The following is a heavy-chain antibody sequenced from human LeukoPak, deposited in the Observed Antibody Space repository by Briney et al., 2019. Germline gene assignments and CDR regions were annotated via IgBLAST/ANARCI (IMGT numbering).Heavy chain of an antibody. Sequence: GRSLRLSCAASGFTFDDYAMHWVRQAPGKGLEWVSGISWNSGSIGYADSVKGRFTISRDNSKNTLYLQMNSLRAEDTAVYYCAKPWADSYGYAGFDYWGQGTLVTVPS. V-gene: IGHV3-9*01. CDR1: GFTFDDYA. CDR2: ISWNSGSI. J-gene: IGHJ4*02. CDR3: AKPWADSYGYAGFDY. D-gene: IGHD5-18*01.